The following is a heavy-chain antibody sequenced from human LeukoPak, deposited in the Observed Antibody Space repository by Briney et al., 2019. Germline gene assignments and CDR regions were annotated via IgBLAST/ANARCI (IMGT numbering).Heavy chain of an antibody. Sequence: SETLSLTCTVYGGSFSGYYWSWIRQPPGKGLERIGEINHSGSTNYNPSLKSRVTISVDTSKNQFSLKLTSVTAADTAVYYCAREGSGWEKVWFDPWGQGTLVTVSS. CDR2: INHSGST. V-gene: IGHV4-34*01. J-gene: IGHJ5*02. CDR1: GGSFSGYY. D-gene: IGHD6-19*01. CDR3: AREGSGWEKVWFDP.